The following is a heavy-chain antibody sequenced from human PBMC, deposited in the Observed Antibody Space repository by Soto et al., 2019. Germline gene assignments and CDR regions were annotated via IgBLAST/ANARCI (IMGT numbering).Heavy chain of an antibody. CDR3: AKEHNASPHFDY. CDR1: GFTFSSYD. CDR2: ISGSGGST. V-gene: IGHV3-23*01. J-gene: IGHJ4*02. Sequence: GGSLRLSYAGTGFTFSSYDMSWVRQAPGKGLEWVSAISGSGGSTYYADSVKGRLTISRDNSKNTLYLQMNSLRAEDTAVYYCAKEHNASPHFDYWGQGTLVTVSS. D-gene: IGHD2-8*01.